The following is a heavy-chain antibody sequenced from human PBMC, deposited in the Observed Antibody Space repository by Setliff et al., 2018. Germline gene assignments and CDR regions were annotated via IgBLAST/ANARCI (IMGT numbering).Heavy chain of an antibody. D-gene: IGHD2-2*01. CDR1: GYSFTNNW. J-gene: IGHJ4*01. CDR2: IFPGNSNT. Sequence: GESLKISCQGSGYSFTNNWIAWVRQMPGKGLECMGIIFPGNSNTRYSPSFQGQVTISVDKAINTAYLQWTSLKVSDTAMYFCARQGCGTTSCHPIDYWGQGTLVTVSS. CDR3: ARQGCGTTSCHPIDY. V-gene: IGHV5-51*01.